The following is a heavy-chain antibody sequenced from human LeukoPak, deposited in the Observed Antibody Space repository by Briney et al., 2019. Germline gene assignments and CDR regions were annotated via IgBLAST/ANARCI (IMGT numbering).Heavy chain of an antibody. V-gene: IGHV1-46*01. D-gene: IGHD2-21*02. CDR2: INPSGGST. Sequence: ASVTVSCKASGYTFTSYYMHWVRQAPGQGLEWMGIINPSGGSTSYAQKFQGRVTMTRDTSTSTVYMELSSLRSEDTAVYYCARAAYCGGDCYSKTFDYWGQGTLVTVSS. J-gene: IGHJ4*02. CDR3: ARAAYCGGDCYSKTFDY. CDR1: GYTFTSYY.